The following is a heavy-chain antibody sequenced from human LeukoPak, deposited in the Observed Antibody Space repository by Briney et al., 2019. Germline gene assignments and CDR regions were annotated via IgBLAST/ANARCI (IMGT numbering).Heavy chain of an antibody. D-gene: IGHD2-15*01. CDR2: ISSSSSYI. CDR3: ARGSRAGSGGSCSDY. J-gene: IGHJ4*02. V-gene: IGHV3-21*01. CDR1: GFTFSSYS. Sequence: GGSLRLSCAASGFTFSSYSMNWARQAPGKGLEWVSSISSSSSYIYYADSVKGRFTISRDNAKNSLYLQMNSLRAEDTAVYYCARGSRAGSGGSCSDYWGQGTLVTVSS.